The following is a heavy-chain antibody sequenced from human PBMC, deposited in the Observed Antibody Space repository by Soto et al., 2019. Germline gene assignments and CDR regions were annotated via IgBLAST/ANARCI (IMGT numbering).Heavy chain of an antibody. Sequence: WGSLRLSCAASGFTFRSYAMNWVRQAPGKGLEWVSTFSGSGVNTSYADSVKGRFTISRDYSKNTLSLQMNTLRAQNTAVSSSPKVGEFASSDSSAYLYHWGRGTMVTVAS. CDR3: PKVGEFASSDSSAYLYH. V-gene: IGHV3-23*01. D-gene: IGHD3-22*01. J-gene: IGHJ5*02. CDR1: GFTFRSYA. CDR2: FSGSGVNT.